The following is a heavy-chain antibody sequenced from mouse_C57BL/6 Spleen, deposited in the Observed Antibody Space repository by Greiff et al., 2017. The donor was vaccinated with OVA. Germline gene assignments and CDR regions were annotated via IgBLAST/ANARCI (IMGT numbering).Heavy chain of an antibody. J-gene: IGHJ2*01. CDR3: ARERHYYGSRLYFDY. Sequence: EVMLVESEGGLVQPGSSMKLSCTASGFTFSDYYMAWVRQVPEKGLEWVANINYDGSSTYYLDSLKSRFIISRDNAKNILYLQMSSLKSEDTATYYCARERHYYGSRLYFDYWGQGTTLTVSS. D-gene: IGHD1-1*01. V-gene: IGHV5-16*01. CDR2: INYDGSST. CDR1: GFTFSDYY.